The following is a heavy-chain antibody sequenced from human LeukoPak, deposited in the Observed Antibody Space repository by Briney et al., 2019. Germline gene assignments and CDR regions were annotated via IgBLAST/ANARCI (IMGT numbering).Heavy chain of an antibody. D-gene: IGHD3-9*01. CDR3: AREDFDSDAFDI. CDR2: INPSGGST. J-gene: IGHJ3*02. Sequence: ASVKVSCKASGYTFSGYYMHWVRQAPGQGLEWMGWINPSGGSTSYAQKFQGRVTMTRDMSTSTVYMELSSLRSEDTAVYYCAREDFDSDAFDIWGQGTMVTVSS. CDR1: GYTFSGYY. V-gene: IGHV1-46*01.